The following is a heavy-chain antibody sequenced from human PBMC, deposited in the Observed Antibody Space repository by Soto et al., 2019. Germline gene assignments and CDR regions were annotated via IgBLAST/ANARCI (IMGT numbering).Heavy chain of an antibody. CDR3: ARVRNYYDSSGYEMNAFDI. D-gene: IGHD3-22*01. V-gene: IGHV1-3*01. CDR2: INVGNGNT. Sequence: ASVKVSCKASGYIFTSYAMHWVRQAPGQRLDWMGWINVGNGNTKYSQKFQGRVTITRDTSASTAYMELSSLRSEDTAVYYCARVRNYYDSSGYEMNAFDIWGQGTMVTVSS. J-gene: IGHJ3*02. CDR1: GYIFTSYA.